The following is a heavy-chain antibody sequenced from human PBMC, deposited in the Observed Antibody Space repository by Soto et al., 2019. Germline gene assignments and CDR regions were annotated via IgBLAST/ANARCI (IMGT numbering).Heavy chain of an antibody. CDR3: ARDAPEPKYYFDY. V-gene: IGHV1-3*01. J-gene: IGHJ4*02. D-gene: IGHD1-26*01. Sequence: VASVKVSCKASGYTFTSYAMHWVRQAPGQRLEWMGWINAGNGNTKYSQKFQGRVTITRDTSASTAYMELSSLRSEDTAVYYCARDAPEPKYYFDYWGQGTLVTVSS. CDR1: GYTFTSYA. CDR2: INAGNGNT.